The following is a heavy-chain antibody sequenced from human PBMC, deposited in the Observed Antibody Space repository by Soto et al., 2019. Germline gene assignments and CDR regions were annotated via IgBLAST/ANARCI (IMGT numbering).Heavy chain of an antibody. CDR2: IYYDGST. CDR1: GSSIRNSTCH. J-gene: IGHJ4*02. CDR3: ARDKITGLFDY. Sequence: SETLSPTFTISGSSIRNSTCHWRWIHQPPARGLESIANIYYDGSTYYNPSLKSRVTISVDTSKNQFSLKLSSVTAADTAVYYCARDKITGLFDYWGQGTLVTVSS. V-gene: IGHV4-39*02. D-gene: IGHD2-8*02.